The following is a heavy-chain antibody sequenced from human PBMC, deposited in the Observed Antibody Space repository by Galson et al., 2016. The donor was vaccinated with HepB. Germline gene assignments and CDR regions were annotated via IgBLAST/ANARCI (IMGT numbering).Heavy chain of an antibody. Sequence: SETLSLTCTVSGDSFDNTASYWAWIRQPPGKGLEWIGNIYYSGTTYYNPSLKSRVTISEDTSTTQFSLNLRVVTAEDTAIYYCAIMSHYGSTGYYPDSYYLLYWVQGSLVTVSS. CDR2: IYYSGTT. CDR3: AIMSHYGSTGYYPDSYYLLY. D-gene: IGHD3-10*01. J-gene: IGHJ4*01. CDR1: GDSFDNTASY. V-gene: IGHV4-39*01.